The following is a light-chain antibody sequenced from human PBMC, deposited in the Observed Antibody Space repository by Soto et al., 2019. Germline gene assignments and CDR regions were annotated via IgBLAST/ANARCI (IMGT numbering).Light chain of an antibody. CDR2: GNT. J-gene: IGLJ3*02. CDR1: SSNIVAIYD. CDR3: QSYDSSLSGWV. Sequence: QSVLTQPPSVSGAPGQRVTISCTGSSSNIVAIYDVHWYQQLPGTAPKLLIYGNTNRPSGVPDRFSGSTSGTSASLAITGLQAEDEADYYCQSYDSSLSGWVFGGGTKLTVL. V-gene: IGLV1-40*01.